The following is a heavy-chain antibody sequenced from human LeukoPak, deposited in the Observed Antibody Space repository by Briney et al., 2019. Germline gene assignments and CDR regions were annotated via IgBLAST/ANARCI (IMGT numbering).Heavy chain of an antibody. CDR3: AKDRADVDTAMED. V-gene: IGHV3-23*01. J-gene: IGHJ4*02. CDR1: GFTFSNYA. Sequence: GGSLRLSCAASGFTFSNYAMNWVRQAPGKGLEWVSAISGSGGSTYYADSVKGRFTISRDNSKNTLYLQMNSLRAEDTAVYYCAKDRADVDTAMEDWGQGTLVTVSS. CDR2: ISGSGGST. D-gene: IGHD5-18*01.